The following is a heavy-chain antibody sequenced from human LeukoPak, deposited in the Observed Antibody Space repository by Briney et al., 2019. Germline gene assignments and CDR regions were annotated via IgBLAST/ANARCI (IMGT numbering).Heavy chain of an antibody. CDR2: IHYTGSA. Sequence: SETLSLTCTVSGGSISSRHDYWGWIRQPPGKGLEWIGSIHYTGSAYYNPSLESRVTMSVDTSKNQLSLKLSSVTAADTAVYYCARHIYYYGSGSRYFDLWGRGTLVTVSS. CDR3: ARHIYYYGSGSRYFDL. V-gene: IGHV4-39*01. CDR1: GGSISSRHDY. J-gene: IGHJ2*01. D-gene: IGHD3-10*01.